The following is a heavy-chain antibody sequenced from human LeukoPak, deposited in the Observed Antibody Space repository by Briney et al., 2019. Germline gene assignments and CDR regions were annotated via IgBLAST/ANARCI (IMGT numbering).Heavy chain of an antibody. CDR2: IIPIFGTA. D-gene: IGHD4-17*01. CDR1: GGTXSSYA. J-gene: IGHJ3*02. Sequence: GASVKVTCKASGGTXSSYAISWVRQAPGQGLEWMGGIIPIFGTANYAQKFQGRVTITADESTSTAYMELSSLRSEDTAVYYCASSRLNDYGDKDDAFDIWGQGTMVTVSS. CDR3: ASSRLNDYGDKDDAFDI. V-gene: IGHV1-69*13.